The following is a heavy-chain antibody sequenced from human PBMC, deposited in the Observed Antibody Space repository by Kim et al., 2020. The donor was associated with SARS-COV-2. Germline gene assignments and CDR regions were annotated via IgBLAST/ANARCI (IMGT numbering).Heavy chain of an antibody. CDR1: GFTFSSYG. V-gene: IGHV3-33*01. CDR3: AREGPLLRNFDWFGRFDP. D-gene: IGHD3-9*01. CDR2: IWYDGSNK. Sequence: GGSLRLSCAASGFTFSSYGMHWVRQAPGKGLEWMAVIWYDGSNKYYADSVKGRFTISRGNSKNTLYLQMNSLRAEDTAVYYCAREGPLLRNFDWFGRFDPWGQGTLVTVSS. J-gene: IGHJ5*02.